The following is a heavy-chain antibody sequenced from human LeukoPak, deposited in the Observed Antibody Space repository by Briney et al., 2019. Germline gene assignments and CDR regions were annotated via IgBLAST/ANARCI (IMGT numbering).Heavy chain of an antibody. CDR2: ISSSSSYI. J-gene: IGHJ6*03. CDR3: ARDRWGVNYYQYMDV. D-gene: IGHD3-10*01. V-gene: IGHV3-21*01. CDR1: GFTFSSYE. Sequence: GGSLRLSCAASGFTFSSYEMNWVRQAPGKGLEWVSSISSSSSYIYYADSVKGRFTISRDNAKNSLYLQMNSLRAEDTAVYYCARDRWGVNYYQYMDVWGKGTTVTVSS.